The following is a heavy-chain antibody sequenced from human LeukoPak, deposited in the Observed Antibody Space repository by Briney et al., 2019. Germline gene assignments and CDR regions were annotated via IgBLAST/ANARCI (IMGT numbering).Heavy chain of an antibody. Sequence: GGSLRLSCAASGFTFSNAWMSWVRQAPGKGLEWVCRIKSKTDGGTTDYAEPVKGRFTISRDDSKKTLYLQMNSLKTEDTALYYCAAVSVDYGDSSFDFWGQGTLVTVSS. D-gene: IGHD4-17*01. CDR1: GFTFSNAW. CDR2: IKSKTDGGTT. J-gene: IGHJ4*02. CDR3: AAVSVDYGDSSFDF. V-gene: IGHV3-15*01.